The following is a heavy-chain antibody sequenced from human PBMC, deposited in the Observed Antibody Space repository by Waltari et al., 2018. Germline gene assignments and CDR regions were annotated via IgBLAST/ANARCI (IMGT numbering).Heavy chain of an antibody. D-gene: IGHD2-15*01. CDR2: IYYAGNT. V-gene: IGHV4-39*01. CDR3: TRHKEDLGGAWYVAFYNYGLDV. Sequence: QMQLQESGPGRVKPSETLSLTCSVSRGSISDSDYYWGWIRQTPGRGLEWIATIYYAGNTYYNPSLRSLVTISVDRSKNQFSLRMAAVTAEDTGVYYCTRHKEDLGGAWYVAFYNYGLDVLGQGTTVTVSS. CDR1: RGSISDSDYY. J-gene: IGHJ6*02.